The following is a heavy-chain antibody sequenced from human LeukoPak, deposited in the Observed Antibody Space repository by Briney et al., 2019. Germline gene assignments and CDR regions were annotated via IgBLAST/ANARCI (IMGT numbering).Heavy chain of an antibody. V-gene: IGHV4-39*07. Sequence: SETLSLTCTVSGGSISSSSYYWGWIRQPPGKGLEWIGSIYYSGSTYYNPFLKSRVTISVDTSKNQFSLKLSSVTAADTAVYYCARLYYDSSGYYYFDYWGQGTLVTVSS. CDR1: GGSISSSSYY. CDR2: IYYSGST. J-gene: IGHJ4*02. D-gene: IGHD3-22*01. CDR3: ARLYYDSSGYYYFDY.